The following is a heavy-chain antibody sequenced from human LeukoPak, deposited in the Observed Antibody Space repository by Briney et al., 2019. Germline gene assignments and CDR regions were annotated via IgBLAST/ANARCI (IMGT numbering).Heavy chain of an antibody. CDR3: ATYSGSYDAFDY. Sequence: SETLSLTCAVYGGSFSGYYWSWIRQPPGKGLEWMGEINHSGSTKYNPSLKSRFTISVDTSKNQFSLKLSSVTAADTAVYYCATYSGSYDAFDYWGQGTLVTVSS. CDR2: INHSGST. V-gene: IGHV4-34*01. D-gene: IGHD1-26*01. J-gene: IGHJ4*02. CDR1: GGSFSGYY.